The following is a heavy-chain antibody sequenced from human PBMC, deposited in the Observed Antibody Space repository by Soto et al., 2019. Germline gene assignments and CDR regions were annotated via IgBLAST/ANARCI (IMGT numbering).Heavy chain of an antibody. D-gene: IGHD1-7*01. J-gene: IGHJ4*02. Sequence: SXTLALTCTVSGGSISSISHYWGWIRQPPGKGLEWIGNIYYSGSTYYNPSLKSRITISVDTSRNQFSLKLSSVTAAETAVYYCAREENLNSGFDYWGQGTLVTVSS. CDR2: IYYSGST. CDR1: GGSISSISHY. V-gene: IGHV4-39*02. CDR3: AREENLNSGFDY.